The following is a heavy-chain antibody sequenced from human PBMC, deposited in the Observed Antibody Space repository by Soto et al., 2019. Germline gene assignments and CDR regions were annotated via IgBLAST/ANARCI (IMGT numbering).Heavy chain of an antibody. CDR2: INPNSGGT. D-gene: IGHD2-15*01. J-gene: IGHJ6*02. CDR1: GYTFTGYY. V-gene: IGHV1-2*02. CDR3: ARVVVAATLSYYYYGMDG. Sequence: ASVKVSCKASGYTFTGYYMHWVRQAPGQGLEWMGWINPNSGGTNYAQKFQGRVTMTRDASISTAYMELSRLRSDDTAVYYCARVVVAATLSYYYYGMDGWGQGTTVTVSS.